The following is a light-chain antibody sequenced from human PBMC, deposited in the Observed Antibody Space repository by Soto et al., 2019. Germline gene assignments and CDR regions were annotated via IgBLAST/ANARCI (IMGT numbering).Light chain of an antibody. CDR1: QSVSSN. V-gene: IGKV3D-15*01. CDR2: DVS. CDR3: QQSDNLPFT. Sequence: EIVMTQSPATLSVSPGERATLSCRASQSVSSNFAWYQQRPAQAPRLLIYDVSTRATGVPTRFSGSGSGTEFTLTISSLQPEDFATYYCQQSDNLPFTFGGGTRVDIK. J-gene: IGKJ3*01.